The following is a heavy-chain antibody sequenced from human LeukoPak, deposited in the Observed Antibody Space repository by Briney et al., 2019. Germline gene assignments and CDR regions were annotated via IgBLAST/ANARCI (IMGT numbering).Heavy chain of an antibody. Sequence: PGGSLRLSCAASGFIFSTYSMNWFRLAPGKGLEWVSSISPDSNYKYYVDSVKGRFTISRDNAKNSLFLQMNSLRAEDTAVYYCVGGGYRGFDYEYWGQGTLVTVSS. V-gene: IGHV3-21*06. CDR1: GFIFSTYS. J-gene: IGHJ4*02. CDR3: VGGGYRGFDYEY. D-gene: IGHD5-12*01. CDR2: ISPDSNYK.